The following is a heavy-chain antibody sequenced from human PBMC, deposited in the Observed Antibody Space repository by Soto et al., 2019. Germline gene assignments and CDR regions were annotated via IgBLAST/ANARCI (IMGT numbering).Heavy chain of an antibody. D-gene: IGHD2-15*01. CDR1: GGSFSDFA. J-gene: IGHJ4*02. Sequence: QVQLAQSGAEMTKPGSSVKVSCRASGGSFSDFAFSWVRQAPGQGLEWMGGNIPMFAATKYAQRLQDRVTITADESTNTVYLALNSLTSEDTAIYYCARGAIVAVPAALSSYHDYTNYRFDSWGQGTLVTVSS. CDR2: NIPMFAAT. V-gene: IGHV1-69*01. CDR3: ARGAIVAVPAALSSYHDYTNYRFDS.